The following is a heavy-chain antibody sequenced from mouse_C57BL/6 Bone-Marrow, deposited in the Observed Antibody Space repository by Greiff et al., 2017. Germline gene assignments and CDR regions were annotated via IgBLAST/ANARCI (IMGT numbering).Heavy chain of an antibody. CDR1: GFSLTSYG. CDR3: ARDGYYEFFFAY. D-gene: IGHD2-3*01. V-gene: IGHV2-2*01. J-gene: IGHJ3*01. Sequence: VKLMESGPGLVQPSQSLSITCTVSGFSLTSYGVHWVRQSPGKGLEWLGVIWSGGSTDYNDAFIYRLSISKDTFKSHVFIKMNSLRADDTAIYYCARDGYYEFFFAYWGQGTLVTVSA. CDR2: IWSGGST.